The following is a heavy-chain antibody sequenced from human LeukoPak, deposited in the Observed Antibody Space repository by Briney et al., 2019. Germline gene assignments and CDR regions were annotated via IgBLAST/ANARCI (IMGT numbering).Heavy chain of an antibody. CDR3: ARTDITMIVVVPVQLPDY. Sequence: ASVKVSCKASGCTFTSYGISWVRQAPGQGLEWMGWISAYNGNTNYAQKLQGRVTMTTDTSTSTAYMELRSLRSDDTAVYYCARTDITMIVVVPVQLPDYWGQGTLVTVSS. CDR2: ISAYNGNT. J-gene: IGHJ4*02. CDR1: GCTFTSYG. D-gene: IGHD3-22*01. V-gene: IGHV1-18*01.